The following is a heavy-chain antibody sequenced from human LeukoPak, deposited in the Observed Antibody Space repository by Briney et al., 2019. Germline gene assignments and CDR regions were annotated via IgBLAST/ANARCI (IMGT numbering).Heavy chain of an antibody. CDR1: GFTFSHFA. Sequence: GTSLRLSCAGSGFTFSHFAIHWVREAPGRGLEWLAVIWYDGSQKYHAASVKGRFTISRDNSQTTAFLQMDSLRVEDTAVYYCAKEVGPDLGHWGQGTLVSVSS. CDR3: AKEVGPDLGH. D-gene: IGHD1-26*01. J-gene: IGHJ4*02. CDR2: IWYDGSQK. V-gene: IGHV3-33*06.